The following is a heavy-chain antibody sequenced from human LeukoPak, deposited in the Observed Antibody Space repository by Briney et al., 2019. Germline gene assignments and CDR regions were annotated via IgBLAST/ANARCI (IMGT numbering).Heavy chain of an antibody. CDR1: GGSISSYY. D-gene: IGHD3-10*01. CDR3: ARDREGSGYYYYMDV. V-gene: IGHV4-59*01. J-gene: IGHJ6*03. CDR2: IYYSGST. Sequence: PSETLSLTCTVSGGSISSYYWSWIRQPPGKGLEWIGYIYYSGSTNYNPSLKSRVTISVDTSKNQFSLKLSSVTAADTAVYYCARDREGSGYYYYMDVWGKGTTVTISS.